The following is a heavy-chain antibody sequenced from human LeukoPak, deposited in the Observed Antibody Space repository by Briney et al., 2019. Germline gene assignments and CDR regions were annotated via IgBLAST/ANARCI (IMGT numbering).Heavy chain of an antibody. CDR1: GGSINSYY. D-gene: IGHD5-12*01. J-gene: IGHJ4*02. Sequence: SETLSLTCTVSGGSINSYYWSWIRQPAGKGLEWIGRIYSTGSTNYNPSLKSQVTMSVDTFKNQFSLKLSSVTAADSAVYYCARAGDSGYDLAFDYWGQGTLVTVSS. CDR3: ARAGDSGYDLAFDY. CDR2: IYSTGST. V-gene: IGHV4-4*07.